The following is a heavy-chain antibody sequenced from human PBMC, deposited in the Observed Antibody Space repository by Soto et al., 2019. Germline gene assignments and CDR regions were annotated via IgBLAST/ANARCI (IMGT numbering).Heavy chain of an antibody. CDR1: GYTFTRYW. D-gene: IGHD1-26*01. Sequence: GESLKISCKGSGYTFTRYWIGWVRQMPGKGLEWMGVFYPGDSDTKYSASFEGQVTISADKSISTAYLQWSSLKASDTAIYYCARHSGISPLDYWGQGTLVTVSS. CDR3: ARHSGISPLDY. V-gene: IGHV5-51*01. CDR2: FYPGDSDT. J-gene: IGHJ4*02.